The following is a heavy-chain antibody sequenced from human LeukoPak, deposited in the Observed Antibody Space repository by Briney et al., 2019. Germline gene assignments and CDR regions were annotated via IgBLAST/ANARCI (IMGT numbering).Heavy chain of an antibody. CDR1: GFTFSSYS. Sequence: PGGSLRLSCAASGFTFSSYSMNWVRQAPGKGLEWVSSISSSSSYIYYADSVKGRFTISRDNAKNSLYLQMNSLRAEDTAVYYCARPNSSGWYVAFDYWGQGTLVTVSS. CDR3: ARPNSSGWYVAFDY. V-gene: IGHV3-21*01. D-gene: IGHD6-19*01. J-gene: IGHJ4*02. CDR2: ISSSSSYI.